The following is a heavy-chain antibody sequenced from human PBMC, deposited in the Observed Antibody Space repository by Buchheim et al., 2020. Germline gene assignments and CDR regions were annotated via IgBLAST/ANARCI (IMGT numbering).Heavy chain of an antibody. Sequence: QVQLVESGGGVVQPGRSLRLSCAVSGFTFTSYGMNWVCQRPRQGLERVSDILYDGKSTSYADSVLGRFTISTDNSTNTLYLQMKSLRAEDTAVYYCARSGEHLYYYMDLWGKGTT. CDR1: GFTFTSYG. CDR3: ARSGEHLYYYMDL. V-gene: IGHV3-33*01. D-gene: IGHD1-14*01. CDR2: ILYDGKST. J-gene: IGHJ6*03.